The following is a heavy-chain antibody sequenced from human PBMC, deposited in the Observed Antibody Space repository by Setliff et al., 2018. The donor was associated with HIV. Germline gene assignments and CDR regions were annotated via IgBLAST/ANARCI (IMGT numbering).Heavy chain of an antibody. CDR2: ISSTGRTI. D-gene: IGHD5-18*01. Sequence: PGGSLRLSCAASGFIFSDYYMNWIRQAPGKGLEWLSYISSTGRTISYADSVKGRFTISRDNAKNSVYLQMNSLRVEDTAVYYCARDLGYTYGHFDYWGQGTLVTVSS. J-gene: IGHJ4*02. CDR1: GFIFSDYY. CDR3: ARDLGYTYGHFDY. V-gene: IGHV3-11*04.